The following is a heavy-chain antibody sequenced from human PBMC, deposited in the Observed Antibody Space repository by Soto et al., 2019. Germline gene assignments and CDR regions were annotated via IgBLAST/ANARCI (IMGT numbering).Heavy chain of an antibody. J-gene: IGHJ4*02. Sequence: GGSLRLSCAASGFPFSDHAMHWVRQAPGKGLEWVAVISYDGSNKYYADSVKGRFTISRDNSKNTLYLQMNSLRAEDTAVYYCARDRRGYYEGDWGQGTLVTVSS. D-gene: IGHD3-3*01. CDR1: GFPFSDHA. CDR3: ARDRRGYYEGD. V-gene: IGHV3-30-3*01. CDR2: ISYDGSNK.